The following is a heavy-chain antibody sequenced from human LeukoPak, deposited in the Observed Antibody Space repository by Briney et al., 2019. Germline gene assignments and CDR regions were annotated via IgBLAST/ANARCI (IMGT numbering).Heavy chain of an antibody. Sequence: SETLSLTCTVSGGSISSSSYYWGWIRQPPGKGLEWIGSIYYSGSTYYNPSLKSRVTMSVDTSKSQFSLKLSSVTAADTAVYYCARDLEPGGAHDAFDIWGQGTMVTVSS. D-gene: IGHD1-14*01. V-gene: IGHV4-39*07. CDR2: IYYSGST. J-gene: IGHJ3*02. CDR3: ARDLEPGGAHDAFDI. CDR1: GGSISSSSYY.